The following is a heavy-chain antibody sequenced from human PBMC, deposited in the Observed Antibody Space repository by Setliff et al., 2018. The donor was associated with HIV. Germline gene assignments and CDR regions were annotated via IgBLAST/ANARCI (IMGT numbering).Heavy chain of an antibody. CDR3: AAFDSGRDV. J-gene: IGHJ4*02. CDR2: INHSGST. V-gene: IGHV4-34*01. D-gene: IGHD6-19*01. CDR1: GGSFSGYY. Sequence: PSETLSLTCAVYGGSFSGYYWSWIRQPPGKGLEWIGEINHSGSTNYNPSLKSRVTISVDTSKNQFSLKLSSVTAADTAVFYCAAFDSGRDVWGQGTLVTVSS.